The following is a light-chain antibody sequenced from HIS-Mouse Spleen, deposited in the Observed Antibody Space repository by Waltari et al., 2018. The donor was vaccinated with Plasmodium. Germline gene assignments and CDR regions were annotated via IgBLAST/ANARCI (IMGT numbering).Light chain of an antibody. CDR1: QGNSNY. Sequence: DIQMTQSPSSLSASVGDRVTITCRTSQGNSNYLAWYQQKPGKVPKLLIYAAFTLQSGVPSRFSGSGSETDFTITISSLQPKDVATYYCQKYNSAPWTFGQGTKVEIK. J-gene: IGKJ1*01. V-gene: IGKV1-27*01. CDR3: QKYNSAPWT. CDR2: AAF.